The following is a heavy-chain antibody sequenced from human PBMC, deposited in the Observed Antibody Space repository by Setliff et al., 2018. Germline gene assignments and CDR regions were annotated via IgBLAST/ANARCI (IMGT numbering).Heavy chain of an antibody. V-gene: IGHV3-7*01. J-gene: IGHJ4*02. CDR3: ASGLLRGVVDY. CDR1: GFTFSSYW. D-gene: IGHD3-10*01. Sequence: GSLRLSLAGSGFTFSSYWMSWVRQAPGKGLEWVANIKEDGSEKYYVDSVKGRFTISRDNAKNSLYLQMNSLRAEDTAVYYCASGLLRGVVDYWGQGTLVTVSS. CDR2: IKEDGSEK.